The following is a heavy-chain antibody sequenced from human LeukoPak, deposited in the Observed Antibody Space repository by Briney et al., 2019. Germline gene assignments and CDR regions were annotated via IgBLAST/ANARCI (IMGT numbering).Heavy chain of an antibody. J-gene: IGHJ5*02. CDR2: IYYSGST. V-gene: IGHV4-59*01. D-gene: IGHD4-11*01. CDR3: ARGHSSGMAWFDP. CDR1: GGSISSYY. Sequence: SETLSLTCTVSGGSISSYYWSWIRQPPGKGLEWIGYIYYSGSTNYNPSLESRVTISVDTSKNQFSLKLSSVTAADTAVYYCARGHSSGMAWFDPWGQGTLVTVSS.